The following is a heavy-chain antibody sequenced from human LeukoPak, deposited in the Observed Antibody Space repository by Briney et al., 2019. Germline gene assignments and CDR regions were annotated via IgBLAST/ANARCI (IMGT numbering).Heavy chain of an antibody. Sequence: SETLSLTCAVSGGSISSGGYSWSWIRQPPGKGLEWIGYIYHSGSTYYNPSLKSRVTISVDRSKNQFSLKLSSVTAADTAVYYCARGGAYGDYYTWGQGTLVTVSS. CDR3: ARGGAYGDYYT. V-gene: IGHV4-30-2*01. J-gene: IGHJ5*02. CDR1: GGSISSGGYS. CDR2: IYHSGST. D-gene: IGHD4-17*01.